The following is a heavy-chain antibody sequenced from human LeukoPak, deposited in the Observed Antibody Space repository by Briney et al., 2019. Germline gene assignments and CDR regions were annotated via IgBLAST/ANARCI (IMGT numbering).Heavy chain of an antibody. CDR1: GGSISSCY. CDR3: ARHTGYSSGWYWFDP. Sequence: PSETLSLTCTVSGGSISSCYWSRIRQPPGKGLEWIGYIYTSGSTNYNPSLKSRVTISVDTSKNQFSLKLSSVTAADTAVYYCARHTGYSSGWYWFDPWGQGTLVTASS. CDR2: IYTSGST. D-gene: IGHD6-19*01. J-gene: IGHJ5*02. V-gene: IGHV4-4*09.